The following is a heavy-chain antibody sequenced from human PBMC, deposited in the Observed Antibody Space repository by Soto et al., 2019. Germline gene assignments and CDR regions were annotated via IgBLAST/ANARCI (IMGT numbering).Heavy chain of an antibody. V-gene: IGHV3-30*03. Sequence: PGGSLRLSCAASGFTFSSFAMHWVRQAPGKGLEWVAIVSYDGGTKYYADSVKGRFTISRDDSKDTLYLQMNSLKTEDTAVYYCSHISSFGGELGSWGQGTLVTVSS. J-gene: IGHJ5*01. CDR3: SHISSFGGELGS. D-gene: IGHD3-16*01. CDR1: GFTFSSFA. CDR2: VSYDGGTK.